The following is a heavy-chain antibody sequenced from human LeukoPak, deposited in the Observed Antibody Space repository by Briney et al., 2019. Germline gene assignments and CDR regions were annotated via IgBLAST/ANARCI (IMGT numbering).Heavy chain of an antibody. V-gene: IGHV3-30-3*01. CDR3: ERNVYYGSGSRYHSYY. Sequence: PGGSLRLSCAASGFTFSSYAMHWIRQAPGKGLEWVAVISYDGSNKYYADSVKGRFTISRDNSKNTLYLQMNSLRAEDTAVYYCERNVYYGSGSRYHSYYWGQGTLVTVSS. CDR2: ISYDGSNK. CDR1: GFTFSSYA. J-gene: IGHJ4*02. D-gene: IGHD3-10*01.